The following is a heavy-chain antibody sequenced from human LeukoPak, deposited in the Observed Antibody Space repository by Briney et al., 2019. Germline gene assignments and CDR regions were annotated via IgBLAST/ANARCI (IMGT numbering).Heavy chain of an antibody. D-gene: IGHD1-26*01. CDR3: ARGGSYGELDY. J-gene: IGHJ4*02. Sequence: GGSLRLSCAASGFTFSSYAMNWVRQAPGKGLEWVSYISSSGSTIYYADSVKGRFTISRDNAKNSLYLQMNSLRAEDTAVYYCARGGSYGELDYWGQGTLVTVSS. V-gene: IGHV3-48*03. CDR1: GFTFSSYA. CDR2: ISSSGSTI.